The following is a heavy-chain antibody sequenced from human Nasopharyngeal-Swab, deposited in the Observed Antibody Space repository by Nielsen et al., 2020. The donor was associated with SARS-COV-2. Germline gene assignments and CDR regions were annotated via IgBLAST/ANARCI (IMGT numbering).Heavy chain of an antibody. CDR1: GVIFSKYW. D-gene: IGHD6-19*01. J-gene: IGHJ4*02. V-gene: IGHV3-74*01. CDR3: ARGPTPSDNSAFLRD. CDR2: VNQDGSRT. Sequence: GGSLRLSCVASGVIFSKYWMHWVRQAPGKGLVWVSRVNQDGSRTDYAGPERGRYTVSRDNAKSTVYLQLSSLTAEDTAMYYCARGPTPSDNSAFLRDWGQGILVTVSS.